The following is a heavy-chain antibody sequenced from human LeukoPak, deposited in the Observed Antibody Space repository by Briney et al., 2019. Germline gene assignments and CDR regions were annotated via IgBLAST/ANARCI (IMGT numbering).Heavy chain of an antibody. V-gene: IGHV3-7*01. CDR2: IKQDGSQK. D-gene: IGHD3-10*01. CDR3: VRGGYSSFDY. Sequence: GGSLRLSCAASGFIFSTSWMSWVRQAPGKGLEWVANIKQDGSQKHYVDSVRGRFTISRDNSKNLLYLQMNSLGAEDTAVYYCVRGGYSSFDYWGQGTLVTVSS. J-gene: IGHJ4*02. CDR1: GFIFSTSW.